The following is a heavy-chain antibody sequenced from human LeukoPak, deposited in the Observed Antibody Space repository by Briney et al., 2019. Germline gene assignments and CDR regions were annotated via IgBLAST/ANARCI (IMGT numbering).Heavy chain of an antibody. V-gene: IGHV3-23*01. D-gene: IGHD2-15*01. CDR1: GFTFSSYA. J-gene: IGHJ5*02. CDR2: ISGSGGST. CDR3: AKFNIVVVVAATRNWFDP. Sequence: PGGSLRLSCAASGFTFSSYAMSWVRQATGKGLEWVSAISGSGGSTYYADSVKGRFTISRDNSKNTLYLQMNSLRAEDTAVYYCAKFNIVVVVAATRNWFDPWGQGTLVTVSS.